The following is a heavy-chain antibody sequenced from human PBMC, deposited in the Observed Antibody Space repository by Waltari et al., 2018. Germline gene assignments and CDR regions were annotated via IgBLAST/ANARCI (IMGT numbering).Heavy chain of an antibody. Sequence: QVQLQQWGAGLLKPSETLSLTCAVYGRSFSGYYWSWIRQPPGKGLEWIGEINHSGSTNYNPSLKSRVTISVDTSKNQFSLKLSSVTAADTAVYYCARQATGTFYFDYWGQGTLVTVSS. V-gene: IGHV4-34*01. CDR2: INHSGST. J-gene: IGHJ4*02. CDR1: GRSFSGYY. D-gene: IGHD1-1*01. CDR3: ARQATGTFYFDY.